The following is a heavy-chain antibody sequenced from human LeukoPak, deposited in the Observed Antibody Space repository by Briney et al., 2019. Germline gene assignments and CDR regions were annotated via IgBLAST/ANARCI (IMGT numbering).Heavy chain of an antibody. CDR2: INHGGTT. D-gene: IGHD1-14*01. Sequence: PSETLSLTRAVYGGSFSGYYWSWIRQPPGKGLEWVGEINHGGTTNYNPSLKSRVTISVDTSKNQFSLKLSSVTAADTAVYSCARGEAHNPYAFDIWGQGTMVTVSS. J-gene: IGHJ3*02. CDR3: ARGEAHNPYAFDI. CDR1: GGSFSGYY. V-gene: IGHV4-34*01.